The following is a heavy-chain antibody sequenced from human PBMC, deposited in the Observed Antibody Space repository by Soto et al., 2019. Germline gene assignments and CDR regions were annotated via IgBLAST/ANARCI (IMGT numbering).Heavy chain of an antibody. Sequence: QVQLVQSGAEVKKPGSSVKVSCKASGGTFSSYAISWVRQAPGQGLEWVGGIIPIFGTANYAQKFQGRVTITADESTSTAFLELSSLRSEDTAVYYCARGGPYYYDSSGYISHWGQGTLVTVSS. CDR3: ARGGPYYYDSSGYISH. J-gene: IGHJ4*02. CDR1: GGTFSSYA. CDR2: IIPIFGTA. D-gene: IGHD3-22*01. V-gene: IGHV1-69*01.